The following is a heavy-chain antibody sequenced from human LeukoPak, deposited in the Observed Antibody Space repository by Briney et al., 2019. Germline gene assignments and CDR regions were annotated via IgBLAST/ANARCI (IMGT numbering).Heavy chain of an antibody. CDR3: AKGGYDILTGYYDY. CDR2: ISYDGSNK. J-gene: IGHJ4*02. CDR1: GFTFSSYG. Sequence: GGSLRLSCAASGFTFSSYGMHWVRQAPGKGLEWVAVISYDGSNKYYADSVKGRFTISRDNSKNTLYLQMNSLRAEDTAVYYCAKGGYDILTGYYDYWGRGTLVTVSS. D-gene: IGHD3-9*01. V-gene: IGHV3-30*18.